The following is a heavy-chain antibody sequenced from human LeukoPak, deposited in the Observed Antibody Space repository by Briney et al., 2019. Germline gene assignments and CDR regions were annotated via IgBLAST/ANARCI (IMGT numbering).Heavy chain of an antibody. CDR2: INPNSGGT. Sequence: ASVKVSCKASGYTFTGYYMHWVRQAPGQGLEWMGWINPNSGGTNYAQKFQGRVTMTRETSISTAYMELSRLRSDDTAVYYCASLTDIVVVPAAHGGVYYFDYWGQGTLVTVSS. J-gene: IGHJ4*02. CDR1: GYTFTGYY. V-gene: IGHV1-2*02. CDR3: ASLTDIVVVPAAHGGVYYFDY. D-gene: IGHD2-2*01.